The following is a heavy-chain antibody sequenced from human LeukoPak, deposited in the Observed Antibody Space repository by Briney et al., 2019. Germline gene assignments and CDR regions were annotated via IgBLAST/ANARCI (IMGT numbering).Heavy chain of an antibody. J-gene: IGHJ5*02. CDR1: GFTFSDYY. Sequence: GGSLRLSCAASGFTFSDYYMSWIRQAPGKGLEWVSGISWNSDKVGYADSVKGRFTISRDNARNYLFLQMSSLRAEDTAFYYCAKGGSYSPWGQGTLVTVSS. D-gene: IGHD1-26*01. V-gene: IGHV3-9*01. CDR2: ISWNSDKV. CDR3: AKGGSYSP.